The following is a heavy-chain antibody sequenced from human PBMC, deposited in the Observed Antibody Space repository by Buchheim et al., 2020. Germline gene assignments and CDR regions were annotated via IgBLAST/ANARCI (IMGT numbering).Heavy chain of an antibody. D-gene: IGHD4-17*01. J-gene: IGHJ4*02. Sequence: QVQLQESGPGLVKPSETLSLTCTVSGGSVSSGSYYWSWIRQPPGKGLEWIGYIYYSGSTNYNPSLKSRVTISVDTSKNQFSLKLSSVTAADTAVYYCARVPDYGDSLYYFDYWGQGTL. CDR1: GGSVSSGSYY. CDR3: ARVPDYGDSLYYFDY. CDR2: IYYSGST. V-gene: IGHV4-61*01.